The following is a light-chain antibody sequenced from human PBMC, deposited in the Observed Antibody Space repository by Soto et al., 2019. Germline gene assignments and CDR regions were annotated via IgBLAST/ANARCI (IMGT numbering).Light chain of an antibody. V-gene: IGKV1-33*01. J-gene: IGKJ2*01. CDR3: QQYDNLPYT. CDR2: DAS. CDR1: EDISNL. Sequence: DIQMTQSPSSLSASVGDRVTITCQASEDISNLLNWYQLKPGKGPKLLIYDASDLETGVPSRFSGSGSGTDFTFTISSLQPEDIATYYCQQYDNLPYTFGQGTKLEIK.